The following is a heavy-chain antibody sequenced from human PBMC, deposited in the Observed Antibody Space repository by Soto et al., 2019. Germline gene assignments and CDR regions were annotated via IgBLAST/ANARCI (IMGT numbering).Heavy chain of an antibody. D-gene: IGHD4-17*01. J-gene: IGHJ4*02. V-gene: IGHV1-69*08. Sequence: QVQLVQSGAEVKKPGSSVKVSCKASGGTFSSYTISWVRQAPGQGLEWMGRIIPILGIANYAQKFQGRVTITADKSTSTPYMELSSLRSEDTAVYYCAREHPNDYGDPYYFDYWGQGTLVTVSS. CDR2: IIPILGIA. CDR1: GGTFSSYT. CDR3: AREHPNDYGDPYYFDY.